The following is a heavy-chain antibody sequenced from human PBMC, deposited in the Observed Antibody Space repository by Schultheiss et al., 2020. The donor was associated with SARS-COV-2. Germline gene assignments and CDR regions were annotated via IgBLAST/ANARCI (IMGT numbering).Heavy chain of an antibody. CDR1: GFTVSSNY. CDR3: CTELSWAFDI. Sequence: GASLKISCAASGFTVSSNYMSWVRQAPGKGLEWVSVIYSGGSTYYADSVKGRFTISRDNSKNTLYLQMNSLRAEDTAVYYCCTELSWAFDIWGQGTMVTVS. J-gene: IGHJ3*02. CDR2: IYSGGST. V-gene: IGHV3-66*01. D-gene: IGHD2-8*02.